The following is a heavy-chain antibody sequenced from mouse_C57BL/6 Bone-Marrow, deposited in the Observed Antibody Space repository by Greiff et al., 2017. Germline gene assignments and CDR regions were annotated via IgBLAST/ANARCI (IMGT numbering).Heavy chain of an antibody. CDR3: AKNWDYCDY. CDR2: INPNYGTT. J-gene: IGHJ2*01. Sequence: VQLQQSGPELVKPGASVKISCKASGYSFTDYNMNWVKQSNGKSLEWIGVINPNYGTTSYNQKFKGQATLTVDQSYSTAYLQLIRLTSEDSAVXYGAKNWDYCDYWGQGTTLTVSS. V-gene: IGHV1-39*01. CDR1: GYSFTDYN. D-gene: IGHD4-1*01.